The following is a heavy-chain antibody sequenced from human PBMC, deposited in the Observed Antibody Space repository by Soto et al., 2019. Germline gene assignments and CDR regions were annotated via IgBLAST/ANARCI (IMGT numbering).Heavy chain of an antibody. J-gene: IGHJ6*03. CDR2: IKQDGSDK. CDR1: GFTFSTYW. Sequence: PGGSLRLSCVASGFTFSTYWMSWVRLAPGTGLEWVATIKQDGSDKYYVDSAKSRFTVSRDNAKNSLDLQMNSLRGDDTAVYYCVSGFGRSSCPYYLDVWGKGTTVTFSS. CDR3: VSGFGRSSCPYYLDV. D-gene: IGHD6-13*01. V-gene: IGHV3-7*01.